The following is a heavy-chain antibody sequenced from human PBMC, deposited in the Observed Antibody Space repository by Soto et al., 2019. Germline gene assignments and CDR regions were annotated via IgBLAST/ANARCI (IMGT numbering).Heavy chain of an antibody. J-gene: IGHJ4*02. CDR1: GGSISSSSYY. D-gene: IGHD4-17*01. CDR2: IYYSGST. V-gene: IGHV4-39*01. Sequence: QLQLQESGPGLVKPSETLSLTCTVSGGSISSSSYYWGWIRQPPGKGLEWIGSIYYSGSTYYNPSLKSRLTISVDTSKNQFSLQLSSVTAADTAVYYCARHKGGRTVTPDYWGQGTLVTVSS. CDR3: ARHKGGRTVTPDY.